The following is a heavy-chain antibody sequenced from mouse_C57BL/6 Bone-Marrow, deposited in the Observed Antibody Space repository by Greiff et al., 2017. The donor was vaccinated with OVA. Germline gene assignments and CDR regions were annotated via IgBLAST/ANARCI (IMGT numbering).Heavy chain of an antibody. V-gene: IGHV1-76*01. D-gene: IGHD2-1*01. Sequence: QVQLQHSGAELVRPGASVKLSCKASGYTFTDYYINWVKQRPGQGLEWIARIYPGSGNTYYNEKFKGKATLTAEKSSSTAYMQLSSLTSEDSAVYFCAREGGYGNYEGYWGQGTTLTVSS. J-gene: IGHJ2*01. CDR2: IYPGSGNT. CDR3: AREGGYGNYEGY. CDR1: GYTFTDYY.